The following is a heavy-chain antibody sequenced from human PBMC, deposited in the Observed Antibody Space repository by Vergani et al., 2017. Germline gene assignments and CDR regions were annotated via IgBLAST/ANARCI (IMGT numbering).Heavy chain of an antibody. J-gene: IGHJ2*01. V-gene: IGHV3-30-3*01. CDR2: ISYDGSNK. Sequence: VQLVESGGGLVPPGRSLRLSCAASGFSFGDYAMTWVRQAPGKGLEWVAVISYDGSNKYYADSVKGRFTISRDNAKNSLYLQMNSLRAEDTAVYYCARDRGYDFWSGYYPWWYFDLWGRGTLVTVSS. CDR3: ARDRGYDFWSGYYPWWYFDL. CDR1: GFSFGDYA. D-gene: IGHD3-3*01.